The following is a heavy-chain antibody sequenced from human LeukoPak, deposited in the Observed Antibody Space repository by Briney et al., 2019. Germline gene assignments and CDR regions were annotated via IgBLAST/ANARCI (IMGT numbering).Heavy chain of an antibody. CDR2: INPNSGGT. Sequence: ASVKVSCKASGYTFTGYYMHWVRQAPGQGLEWMGWINPNSGGTNYAQKFQGRVTMTRDTSISTAYTELSRLRSDDTAVYYCARDLPSVWGSYRYRRRFDPWGQGTLVTVSS. CDR3: ARDLPSVWGSYRYRRRFDP. D-gene: IGHD3-16*02. J-gene: IGHJ5*02. V-gene: IGHV1-2*02. CDR1: GYTFTGYY.